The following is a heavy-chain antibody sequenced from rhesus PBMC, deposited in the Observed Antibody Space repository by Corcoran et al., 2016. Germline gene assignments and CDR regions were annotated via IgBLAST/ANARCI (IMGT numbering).Heavy chain of an antibody. CDR2: INPKKGNT. V-gene: IGHV1S9*01. Sequence: QVQLVQSGAEVKKPGASVKLSCKASGYTFTSYYIHWVRQAPGQVLEWMGRINPKKGNTGYAEKCEGREAMTRDTSTSTAYMELSRLRSEDTAVYYCTRLSWNNGFDYWGQGVLVTVSS. CDR1: GYTFTSYY. D-gene: IGHD1-20*01. CDR3: TRLSWNNGFDY. J-gene: IGHJ4*01.